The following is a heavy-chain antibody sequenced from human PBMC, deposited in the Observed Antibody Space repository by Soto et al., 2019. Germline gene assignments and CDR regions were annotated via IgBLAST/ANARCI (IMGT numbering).Heavy chain of an antibody. V-gene: IGHV3-21*01. Sequence: GESLKISCAASGFTFSSYSMNWVRQAPGKGLEWVSSISSSSSYIYYADSVKGRFTISRDNAKNSLYLQMNSLRAEDTAVYYCASELDSTNPADYWGQGTLVTVSS. CDR3: ASELDSTNPADY. J-gene: IGHJ4*02. CDR1: GFTFSSYS. CDR2: ISSSSSYI. D-gene: IGHD3-22*01.